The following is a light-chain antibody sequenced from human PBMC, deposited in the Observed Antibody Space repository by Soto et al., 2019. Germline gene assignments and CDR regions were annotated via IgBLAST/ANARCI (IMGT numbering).Light chain of an antibody. CDR1: SSDVGGYNY. CDR2: DVS. J-gene: IGLJ1*01. CDR3: SSYTSSSTLDV. Sequence: QSALTQPASVSGSPGQSITISCTGTSSDVGGYNYVSWYQQHPGKAPKLMNYDVSNRPSGVSNRFSGSKSGNTASLTISGLQAEDEADYYCSSYTSSSTLDVFGTGTKVTVL. V-gene: IGLV2-14*01.